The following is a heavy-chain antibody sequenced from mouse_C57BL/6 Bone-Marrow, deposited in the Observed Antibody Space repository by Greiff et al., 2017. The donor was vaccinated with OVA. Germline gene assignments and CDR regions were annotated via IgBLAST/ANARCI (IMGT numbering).Heavy chain of an antibody. CDR2: INPSNGGT. D-gene: IGHD1-1*01. CDR3: ARSPKVGSKSGSIAY. Sequence: VQLQQSGTELVKPGSSVKLSCKASGYTFTSYSMNWVKQRPGQGLEWIGNINPSNGGTNYNEKFKSKATLTVDKSSSTAYMVLSSLTSEDSAVYGCARSPKVGSKSGSIAYWGRGTLVTVSA. V-gene: IGHV1-53*01. CDR1: GYTFTSYS. J-gene: IGHJ3*01.